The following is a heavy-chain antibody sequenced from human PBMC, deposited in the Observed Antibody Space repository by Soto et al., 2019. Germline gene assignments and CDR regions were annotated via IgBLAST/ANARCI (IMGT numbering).Heavy chain of an antibody. J-gene: IGHJ6*02. CDR3: ARVLYSRPSYYYDMDV. CDR1: GFPLSTSGMC. V-gene: IGHV2-70*01. CDR2: IDWDDDK. Sequence: SGPTLVNPTQSLTLTCTFSGFPLSTSGMCVSWIRQPPGKALEWLALIDWDDDKYYSTSLKTRLTISKDTSKNQVVLTMTNMDPVDTATYYCARVLYSRPSYYYDMDVWGQGTTVTVS. D-gene: IGHD6-13*01.